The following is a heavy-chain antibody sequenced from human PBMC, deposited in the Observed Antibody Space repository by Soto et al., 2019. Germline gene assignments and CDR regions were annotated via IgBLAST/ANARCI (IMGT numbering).Heavy chain of an antibody. D-gene: IGHD2-2*01. Sequence: ASVKVSCKASGYTFTSYYMHWVRQAPGQGLEWMGIINPSGGSTSYAQKFQGRVTMTRDTSTSTVYMELSSLRSEDTAVYYCGRDPAGGDIVVVPSGPDYWGQGSLVTVSS. J-gene: IGHJ4*02. CDR3: GRDPAGGDIVVVPSGPDY. CDR1: GYTFTSYY. CDR2: INPSGGST. V-gene: IGHV1-46*03.